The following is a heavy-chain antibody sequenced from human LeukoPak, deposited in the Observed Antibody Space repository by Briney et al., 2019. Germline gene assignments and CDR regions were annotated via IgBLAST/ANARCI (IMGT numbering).Heavy chain of an antibody. CDR2: IRYDGSNK. D-gene: IGHD6-19*01. Sequence: GGSLRLSCAASGFTFRNYGMHWVRQAPGKGLEWVAFIRYDGSNKYYADSVKGRFTISRDNSKNTLDLQMNSLRVEDTAVYYCATGYSSGWYFYFQYWGQGTLVTVSS. V-gene: IGHV3-30*02. CDR1: GFTFRNYG. CDR3: ATGYSSGWYFYFQY. J-gene: IGHJ1*01.